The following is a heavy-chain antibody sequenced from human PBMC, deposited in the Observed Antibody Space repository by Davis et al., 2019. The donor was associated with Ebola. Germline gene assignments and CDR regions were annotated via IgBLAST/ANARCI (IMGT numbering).Heavy chain of an antibody. CDR1: GFTFSSYW. V-gene: IGHV3-74*01. CDR3: VGSGFDY. J-gene: IGHJ4*02. CDR2: INSDGSST. D-gene: IGHD2-15*01. Sequence: GESLKISCAASGFTFSSYWMHWVRQAPGKGLVWVSRINSDGSSTTYADSVKGRFTISRDNAKNTLYLQMNSLRAEDTAVYYCVGSGFDYWGQGTLVTVSS.